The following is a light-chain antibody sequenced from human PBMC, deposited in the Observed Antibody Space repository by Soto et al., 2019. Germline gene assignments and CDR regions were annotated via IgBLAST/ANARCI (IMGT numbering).Light chain of an antibody. CDR3: QQYGSSALT. CDR2: GAS. CDR1: QSVRSSY. V-gene: IGKV3-20*01. Sequence: EIVLTQSPGTLSLSPGERATLSCRASQSVRSSYLAWYQQRPGQAPRLLIYGASSRATGIPDRFSGSGSGTDFSLTISRLEPEDFAVSYCQQYGSSALTFGGGTKVDIK. J-gene: IGKJ4*01.